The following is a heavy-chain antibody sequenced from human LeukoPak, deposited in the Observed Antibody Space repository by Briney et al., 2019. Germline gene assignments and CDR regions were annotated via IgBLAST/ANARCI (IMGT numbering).Heavy chain of an antibody. V-gene: IGHV5-51*01. Sequence: GESLKISCKGSGYSFTSYWIGWVRQMPGKGLEWMGIIYPGDSDTRYSPSFQGQVTISADKSTSTAYLQWSSLKASDTAMYYCARRPLGYCSGGSCRQYNWFDPWGQGTLVTVSS. CDR1: GYSFTSYW. CDR2: IYPGDSDT. D-gene: IGHD2-15*01. CDR3: ARRPLGYCSGGSCRQYNWFDP. J-gene: IGHJ5*02.